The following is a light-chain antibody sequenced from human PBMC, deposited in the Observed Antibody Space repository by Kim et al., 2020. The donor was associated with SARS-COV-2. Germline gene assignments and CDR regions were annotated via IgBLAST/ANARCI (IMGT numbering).Light chain of an antibody. J-gene: IGKJ1*01. Sequence: DIQLTQSPSTLSASVGDRVTITCRASQSISTWLAWYQQKPGKAPKFLIYTASRLESGVPSRFSSSGSGTEFTLTVSSLQPDDFATYYCQQENSYPVTFGQGTKVDIK. CDR2: TAS. CDR3: QQENSYPVT. V-gene: IGKV1-5*03. CDR1: QSISTW.